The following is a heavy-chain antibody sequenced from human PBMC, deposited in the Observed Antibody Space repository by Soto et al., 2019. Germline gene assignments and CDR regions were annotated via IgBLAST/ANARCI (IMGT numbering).Heavy chain of an antibody. CDR3: ARTPSWFGETDLNWLDP. V-gene: IGHV4-31*03. D-gene: IGHD3-10*01. Sequence: NPSETLALTFTVPGGSISRCGYYWSWIRQHPGKGLEWIGYIYYSGSTYYNPSLKSRVTISVDTSKNQFSLKLSSVTAADTAVYYCARTPSWFGETDLNWLDPWGQGTLVTVSS. CDR1: GGSISRCGYY. J-gene: IGHJ5*02. CDR2: IYYSGST.